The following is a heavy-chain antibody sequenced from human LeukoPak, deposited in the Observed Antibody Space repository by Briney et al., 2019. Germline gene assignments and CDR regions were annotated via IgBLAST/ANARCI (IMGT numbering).Heavy chain of an antibody. CDR1: GGSISSGGYY. CDR3: ARDWGDYEYQNAFDI. V-gene: IGHV4-31*03. Sequence: SVTLSLTCTVSGGSISSGGYYWSWIRQHPGKGLEWIGYIYYSGSTYYNPSLKSRVTISVDTSKNQFSLKLSSVTAADTAVYYCARDWGDYEYQNAFDIWGQGTMVTVSS. J-gene: IGHJ3*02. CDR2: IYYSGST. D-gene: IGHD4-17*01.